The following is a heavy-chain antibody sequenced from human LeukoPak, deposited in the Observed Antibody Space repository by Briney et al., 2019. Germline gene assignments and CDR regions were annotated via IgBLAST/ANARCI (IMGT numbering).Heavy chain of an antibody. V-gene: IGHV3-30*02. CDR1: GFTFSTYG. J-gene: IGHJ4*02. D-gene: IGHD2-2*01. Sequence: GGSLRLSWAASGFTFSTYGMHWVRQAPGKGLEWGAFIRYDGSNKYYADSVKGRFTISRDNSKNTVYLQMNSLRAEDTAVYYCAAPGVPAATYYFDYWGQGTLVTVSS. CDR3: AAPGVPAATYYFDY. CDR2: IRYDGSNK.